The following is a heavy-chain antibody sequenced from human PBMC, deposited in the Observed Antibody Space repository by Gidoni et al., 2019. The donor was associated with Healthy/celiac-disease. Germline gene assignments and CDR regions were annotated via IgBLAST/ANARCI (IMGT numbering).Heavy chain of an antibody. CDR2: ISYDGSNK. CDR1: GFTFSSYG. D-gene: IGHD3-16*02. Sequence: QVQLVESGGGVVQPGRSLRLSCAASGFTFSSYGMHWVRQAPGKGLEWVAVISYDGSNKYYADSVKGRFTISRDNSKNTLYLQMNSLRAEDTAVYYCAKGAFPFGGVTVNWFDPWGQGTLVTVSS. V-gene: IGHV3-30*18. J-gene: IGHJ5*02. CDR3: AKGAFPFGGVTVNWFDP.